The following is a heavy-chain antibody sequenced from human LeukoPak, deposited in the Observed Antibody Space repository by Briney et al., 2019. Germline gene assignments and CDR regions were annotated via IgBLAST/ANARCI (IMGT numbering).Heavy chain of an antibody. J-gene: IGHJ5*02. CDR2: IYTSGST. CDR1: GGSISSYY. CDR3: ARQGQQLVGGNWFDP. Sequence: SETLSLTCTVSGGSISSYYWSWIRQPPGKGLEWIGYIYTSGSTNYNPSLKSRVTISVDTSKNQFSLKLSSVTAADTAMYYCARQGQQLVGGNWFDPWGQGTLVTVSS. D-gene: IGHD6-13*01. V-gene: IGHV4-4*09.